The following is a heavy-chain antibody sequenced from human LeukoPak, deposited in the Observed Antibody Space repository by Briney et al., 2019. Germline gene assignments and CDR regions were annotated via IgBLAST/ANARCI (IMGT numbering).Heavy chain of an antibody. J-gene: IGHJ4*02. D-gene: IGHD2-15*01. Sequence: SQTLSLTCAVSGGSISSGGYYWSWIRQPPGKGLEWIGEINHSGSTNYNPSLKSRVTISVDTSKNQFSLKLSSVTAADTAVYYCARERYCSGGSCYSDYWGQGTLVTVSS. CDR1: GGSISSGGYY. V-gene: IGHV4-30-2*01. CDR2: INHSGST. CDR3: ARERYCSGGSCYSDY.